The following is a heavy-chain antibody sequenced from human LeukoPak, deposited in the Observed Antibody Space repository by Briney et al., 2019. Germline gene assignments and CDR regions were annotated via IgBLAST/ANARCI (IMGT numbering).Heavy chain of an antibody. CDR1: GYSFTSFG. CDR2: SSAYNGNT. CDR3: ARDYGGYDYVWGSYRRDY. J-gene: IGHJ4*02. Sequence: GASVKVSCKASGYSFTSFGISWVRQAPGQGLAWMGWSSAYNGNTNYVQKFQGRVTMTTDTSTSTAYMELRSLRSDDTAVYYCARDYGGYDYVWGSYRRDYWGQGTLVTVSS. D-gene: IGHD3-16*02. V-gene: IGHV1-18*01.